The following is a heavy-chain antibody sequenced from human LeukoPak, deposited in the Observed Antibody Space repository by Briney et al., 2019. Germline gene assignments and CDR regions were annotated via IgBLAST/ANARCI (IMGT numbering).Heavy chain of an antibody. D-gene: IGHD6-13*01. V-gene: IGHV4-30-4*08. CDR3: ARGIAAAGIYYFDY. Sequence: PSETLSLTCTVSGGSISSGDYYWSWIRQPPGKGLEWIGYIYYSGSTYYNPSLKSRVTISVDTSKNQFSLKLSSVTAADTAVYYCARGIAAAGIYYFDYWGQGTLVTVSS. CDR2: IYYSGST. CDR1: GGSISSGDYY. J-gene: IGHJ4*02.